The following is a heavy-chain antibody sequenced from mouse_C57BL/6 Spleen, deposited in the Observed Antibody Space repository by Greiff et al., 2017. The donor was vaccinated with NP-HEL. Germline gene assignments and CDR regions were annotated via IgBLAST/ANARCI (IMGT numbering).Heavy chain of an antibody. CDR1: GFTFSDYY. V-gene: IGHV5-16*01. CDR3: ARDGGGYHRGGGFDY. CDR2: INYDGSST. D-gene: IGHD2-2*01. J-gene: IGHJ2*01. Sequence: DVKLVESEGGLVQPGSSMKLSCTASGFTFSDYYMAWVRQVPETGLEWVANINYDGSSTYYLDSLKSRFIISRDNAKNILYLQMSSLKSEDTATYYCARDGGGYHRGGGFDYWGQGTTLTVSS.